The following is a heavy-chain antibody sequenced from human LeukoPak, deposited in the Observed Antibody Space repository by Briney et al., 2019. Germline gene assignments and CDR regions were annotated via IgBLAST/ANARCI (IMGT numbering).Heavy chain of an antibody. J-gene: IGHJ4*02. CDR1: RGTFSNYA. CDR2: IIPIFGTA. CDR3: ARDCSGGICYSSATNFDY. Sequence: ASVKVSCKASRGTFSNYAISWVRQAPGQGLEWMGGIIPIFGTANYAQKLQGRVTITADESTSTVYMELSSLRSEDTAVYFCARDCSGGICYSSATNFDYWGQGTLVTVSS. V-gene: IGHV1-69*13. D-gene: IGHD2-15*01.